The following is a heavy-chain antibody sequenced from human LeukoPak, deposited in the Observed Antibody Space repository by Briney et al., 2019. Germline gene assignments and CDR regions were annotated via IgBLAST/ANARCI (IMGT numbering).Heavy chain of an antibody. CDR2: ISQSAVPI. CDR3: GRWSAALDY. Sequence: AGGSLRLSCAASGFTFSDYYMAWIRQAPGKGLDWVAYISQSAVPIYNSDSVEGRFTISRDNAKNSLHLQMNNLRADDTAVYYCGRWSAALDYWGQGALVTVSS. CDR1: GFTFSDYY. J-gene: IGHJ4*02. D-gene: IGHD2-2*01. V-gene: IGHV3-11*04.